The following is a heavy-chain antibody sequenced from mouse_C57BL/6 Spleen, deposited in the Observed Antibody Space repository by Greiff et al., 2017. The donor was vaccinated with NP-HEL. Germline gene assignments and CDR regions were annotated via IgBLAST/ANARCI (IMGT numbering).Heavy chain of an antibody. CDR3: AMGIYYDYDGGIFAY. CDR2: IDPNSGGT. Sequence: QVQLQQPGAELVKPGASVKLSCKASGYTFTSYWMHWVKQRPGRGLEWIGRIDPNSGGTKYNEKFKSKATLTVDKPSSTAYMQLSSLTSEDAAVYYCAMGIYYDYDGGIFAYWGQGTLVTVSA. CDR1: GYTFTSYW. V-gene: IGHV1-72*01. D-gene: IGHD2-4*01. J-gene: IGHJ3*01.